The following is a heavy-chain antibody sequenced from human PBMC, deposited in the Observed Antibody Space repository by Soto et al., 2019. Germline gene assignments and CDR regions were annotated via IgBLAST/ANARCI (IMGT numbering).Heavy chain of an antibody. V-gene: IGHV4-39*01. CDR1: GGSISSSSYY. Sequence: SETLSLTCTVSGGSISSSSYYWGWIRQPPGKGLEWIGSIYYSGSTYYNPSLKSRVTISVDTSKNQFSLKLSSVTAADTAVYYCARHMETAEAGGGDWVYFDLWGRGTLVTVSS. CDR3: ARHMETAEAGGGDWVYFDL. CDR2: IYYSGST. J-gene: IGHJ2*01. D-gene: IGHD2-21*02.